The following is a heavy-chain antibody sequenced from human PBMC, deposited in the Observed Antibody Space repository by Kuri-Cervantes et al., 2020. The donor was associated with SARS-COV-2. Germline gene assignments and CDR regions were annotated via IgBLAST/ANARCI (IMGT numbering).Heavy chain of an antibody. D-gene: IGHD4-11*01. CDR3: TIDYSNFSY. CDR1: GFTFSSYA. Sequence: GGSLRLSCAASGFTFSSYAMSWVRQAPGKGLEWVSAISGSGGSTYYADSVKGRFTISRDNSKNTLYLQMNSPRAEDTAVYYCTIDYSNFSYWGQGTLVTVSS. V-gene: IGHV3-23*01. J-gene: IGHJ4*02. CDR2: ISGSGGST.